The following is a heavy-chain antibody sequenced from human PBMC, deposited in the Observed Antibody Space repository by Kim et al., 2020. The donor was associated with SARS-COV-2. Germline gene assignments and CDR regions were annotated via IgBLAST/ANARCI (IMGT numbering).Heavy chain of an antibody. CDR2: ISYDGSNK. CDR1: GFTFSSYA. Sequence: GGSLRLSCAASGFTFSSYAMHWVRQAPGKGLEWVAVISYDGSNKYYADSVKGRFTISRDNSKNTLYLQMNSLRAEDTAVYYCARAPEIVVVPAFFEPWGQGTLVTVSS. V-gene: IGHV3-30*04. CDR3: ARAPEIVVVPAFFEP. J-gene: IGHJ5*02. D-gene: IGHD2-2*01.